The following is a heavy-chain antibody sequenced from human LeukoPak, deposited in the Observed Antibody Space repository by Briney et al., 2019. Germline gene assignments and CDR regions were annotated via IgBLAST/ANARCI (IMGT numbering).Heavy chain of an antibody. V-gene: IGHV3-7*01. D-gene: IGHD3-22*01. CDR1: GFTFSRYW. J-gene: IGHJ4*02. CDR2: IKQDGSEK. Sequence: GGSLRLSYAASGFTFSRYWMSWVRQAPGKGLEWVANIKQDGSEKYYVDSVKGRFTISRDNAKNSLYLQMNSLRAEDTAVYYCARDTGFGYYYDSSGYADYWGQGTLVSVSS. CDR3: ARDTGFGYYYDSSGYADY.